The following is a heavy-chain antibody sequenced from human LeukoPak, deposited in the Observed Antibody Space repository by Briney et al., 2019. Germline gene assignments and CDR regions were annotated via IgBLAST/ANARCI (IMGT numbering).Heavy chain of an antibody. CDR1: SGSMGTDS. Sequence: SETLSLTCTVSSGSMGTDSWSWIRQSPGKGLEWVGYITYSGSTNYNPSLKSRVTISLDTSKNQFSLKLTSVTAADTAVYYCARHGGGSTISYPLDYWGQGTLVTVSS. CDR2: ITYSGST. CDR3: ARHGGGSTISYPLDY. V-gene: IGHV4-59*08. J-gene: IGHJ4*02. D-gene: IGHD3-16*01.